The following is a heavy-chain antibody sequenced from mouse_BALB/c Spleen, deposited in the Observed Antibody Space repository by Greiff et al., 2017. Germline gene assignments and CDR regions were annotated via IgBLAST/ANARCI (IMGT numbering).Heavy chain of an antibody. CDR3: VREPYYYAMDY. V-gene: IGHV2-9-2*01. Sequence: VKLMESGPGLVAPSQSLSITCTVSGFSLTSYDISWIRQPPGKGLEWLGVIWTGGGTNYNSAFMSRLSISKDNSKSQVFLKMNSLQTDDTAIYYCVREPYYYAMDYWGQGTSVTVSS. J-gene: IGHJ4*01. CDR1: GFSLTSYD. CDR2: IWTGGGT.